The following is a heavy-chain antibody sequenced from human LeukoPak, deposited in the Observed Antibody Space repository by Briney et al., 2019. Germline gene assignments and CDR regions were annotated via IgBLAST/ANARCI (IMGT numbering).Heavy chain of an antibody. D-gene: IGHD3-22*01. Sequence: PGGSLRLSCAASGFTFSNYWMTWVRQAPGKGLEWVANIKQDGSEKYYVDSVKGRFTISRDNAKNSLRLQMNSLRPEDTAVYYCARRQGGYYDANGYFSYWGQGTLVIVSS. J-gene: IGHJ4*02. V-gene: IGHV3-7*01. CDR3: ARRQGGYYDANGYFSY. CDR1: GFTFSNYW. CDR2: IKQDGSEK.